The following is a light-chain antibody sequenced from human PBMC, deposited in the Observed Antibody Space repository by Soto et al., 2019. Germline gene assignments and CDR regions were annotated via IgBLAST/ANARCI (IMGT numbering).Light chain of an antibody. J-gene: IGKJ1*01. CDR1: QSLVYSDGHTY. CDR3: MQGTHGRPWP. Sequence: DVVMTQSPLSLPVTLGQPASISCRSSQSLVYSDGHTYLNWFQQRPGQSPRRLIYKVSNRDSGVPDRFSGSGSGTDFTLKSSRVEAEDVGVYYCMQGTHGRPWPFGQGTKVAIK. V-gene: IGKV2-30*01. CDR2: KVS.